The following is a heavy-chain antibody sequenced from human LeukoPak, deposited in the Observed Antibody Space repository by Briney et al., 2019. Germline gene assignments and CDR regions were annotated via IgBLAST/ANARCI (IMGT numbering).Heavy chain of an antibody. V-gene: IGHV1-18*04. CDR2: ISADNGNT. Sequence: ASVKVSCKGSGYTLSNHAFSWVRQAPGQGLEWMGWISADNGNTNHVQKFQGRVSLTTDTSTSTAYMELRSLRSEDTAVYYCAAPKPAAGTDYYYGMDVWGQGTTVTVSS. D-gene: IGHD6-13*01. CDR1: GYTLSNHA. J-gene: IGHJ6*02. CDR3: AAPKPAAGTDYYYGMDV.